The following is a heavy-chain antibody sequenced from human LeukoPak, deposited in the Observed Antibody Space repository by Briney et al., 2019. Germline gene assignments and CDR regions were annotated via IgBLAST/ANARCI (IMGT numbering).Heavy chain of an antibody. CDR1: GGSISSYY. D-gene: IGHD5-24*01. Sequence: SETLSLTCTVSGGSISSYYWSWIRQPPGKGLEWIGYIYYSGSTNYNPSLKSRVTISVDTSKNQFSLKLSSVTAADTAVYYCARWSKEMATFDYWGQGTLVTVSS. CDR3: ARWSKEMATFDY. V-gene: IGHV4-59*08. CDR2: IYYSGST. J-gene: IGHJ4*02.